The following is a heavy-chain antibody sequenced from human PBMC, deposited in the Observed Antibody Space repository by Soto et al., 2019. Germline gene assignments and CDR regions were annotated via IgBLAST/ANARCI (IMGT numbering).Heavy chain of an antibody. D-gene: IGHD3-16*01. CDR2: IYYSGST. J-gene: IGHJ4*02. V-gene: IGHV4-31*03. Sequence: QVQLQESGPGLVKPSQTLSLTCTVSGGSISSGGYYWSWIRQHPGKGLEWIGYIYYSGSTYYNPSLKSRVPISVATSKNQFSLKLSSVTAADTAVYYCAREGDLGGYFDYWGQGTLVTVSS. CDR1: GGSISSGGYY. CDR3: AREGDLGGYFDY.